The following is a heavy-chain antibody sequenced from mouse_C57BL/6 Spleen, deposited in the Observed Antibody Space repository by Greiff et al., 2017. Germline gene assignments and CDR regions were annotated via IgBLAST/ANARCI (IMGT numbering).Heavy chain of an antibody. Sequence: DVMLVESGGDLVKPGGSLKLSCAASGFTFSSYGMSWVRQTPDKRLEWVATISSGGSYTYYPDSVKGRFTISRDNAKNTLYLQMSSLKSEDTAMYYCARRGSNWDFDYWGQGTTLTVSS. V-gene: IGHV5-6*02. CDR3: ARRGSNWDFDY. D-gene: IGHD4-1*01. J-gene: IGHJ2*01. CDR2: ISSGGSYT. CDR1: GFTFSSYG.